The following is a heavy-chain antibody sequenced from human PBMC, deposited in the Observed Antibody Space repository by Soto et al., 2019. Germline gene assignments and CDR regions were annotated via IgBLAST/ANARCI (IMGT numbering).Heavy chain of an antibody. J-gene: IGHJ4*02. CDR3: ASDSTTRFPALYYFDY. CDR2: INPSAGST. CDR1: GYTFTSYY. V-gene: IGHV1-46*03. D-gene: IGHD3-3*01. Sequence: ASVKVSCKASGYTFTSYYMHWVRQAPGQGVEWMGIINPSAGSTSYAQKFQGRVTMTRDTSTSTVYMELSSLRSEDTAVYYCASDSTTRFPALYYFDYWGQGTLFPVSS.